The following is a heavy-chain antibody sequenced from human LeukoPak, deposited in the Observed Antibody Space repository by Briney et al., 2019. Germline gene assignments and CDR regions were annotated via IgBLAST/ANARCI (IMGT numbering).Heavy chain of an antibody. J-gene: IGHJ4*02. CDR2: IYHSGST. CDR1: GYSISSGYY. V-gene: IGHV4-38-2*02. D-gene: IGHD5-18*01. Sequence: SETLPLTCTVSGYSISSGYYWGWIRQPPGKGLEWIGSIYHSGSTYYNPSLKSRVTISVGTSKNQFSLKLSSVTAADTAVYYCARPRARYSYGPFDYWGQGTLVTVSS. CDR3: ARPRARYSYGPFDY.